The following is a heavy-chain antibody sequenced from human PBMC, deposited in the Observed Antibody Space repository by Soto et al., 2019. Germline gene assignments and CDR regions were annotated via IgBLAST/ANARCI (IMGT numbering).Heavy chain of an antibody. V-gene: IGHV4-30-4*01. D-gene: IGHD5-18*01. CDR3: GRKSLWLTFYDY. CDR1: GGSISSGDYY. CDR2: IYYSGST. Sequence: QVQLQESGPGLVKPSQTLSLTCTVSGGSISSGDYYWSWIRQPPGKGLEWIGYIYYSGSTYYNPSLKGRGTLSRGTSKKPFPPKPGFVASAAPGGYFCGRKSLWLTFYDYWGQGTLVTVSS. J-gene: IGHJ4*02.